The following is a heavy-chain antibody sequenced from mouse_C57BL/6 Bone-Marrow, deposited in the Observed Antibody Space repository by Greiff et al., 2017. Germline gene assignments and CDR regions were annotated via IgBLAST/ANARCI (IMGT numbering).Heavy chain of an antibody. CDR1: GYTFTSYT. V-gene: IGHV1-4*01. CDR3: AITTVVAFDD. J-gene: IGHJ2*01. CDR2: INPSSGYT. Sequence: VKLMESGAELARPGASVKMSCKASGYTFTSYTMHWVKQRPGQGLEWIGYINPSSGYTKYNKKFKDKATLTADKSSSTAYMQLSSLTSEDSAVYYCAITTVVAFDDWGQGTTLTVSS. D-gene: IGHD1-1*01.